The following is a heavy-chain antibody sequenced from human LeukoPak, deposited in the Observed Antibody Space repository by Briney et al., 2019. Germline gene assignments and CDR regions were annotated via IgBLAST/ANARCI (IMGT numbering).Heavy chain of an antibody. CDR3: ARSRYRGYSYGPLDY. CDR1: GFTVSSNY. CDR2: IYSGGST. Sequence: GSLRLSCAASGFTVSSNYMSWVRQAPGKGLEWVSVIYSGGSTYYADSVKGRFTISRDNSKNTLYLQMNSLRAEDTAVYYCARSRYRGYSYGPLDYWGQGTLVTVSS. V-gene: IGHV3-66*01. D-gene: IGHD5-18*01. J-gene: IGHJ4*02.